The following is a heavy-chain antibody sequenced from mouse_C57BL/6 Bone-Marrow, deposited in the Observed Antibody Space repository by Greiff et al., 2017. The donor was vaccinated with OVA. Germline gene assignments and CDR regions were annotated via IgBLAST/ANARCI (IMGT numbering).Heavy chain of an antibody. D-gene: IGHD1-1*01. CDR1: GYTFTSYW. Sequence: VQLQQSGAELVKPGASVKMSCKASGYTFTSYWITWVKQRPGQGLEWIGDIYPGSGSTNYNEKFKSKATLTVDTSSSTAYMQLSSLTSEDSAVYYCAREGSYYYGSRYYAMDYWGQGTSVTVSS. J-gene: IGHJ4*01. V-gene: IGHV1-55*01. CDR3: AREGSYYYGSRYYAMDY. CDR2: IYPGSGST.